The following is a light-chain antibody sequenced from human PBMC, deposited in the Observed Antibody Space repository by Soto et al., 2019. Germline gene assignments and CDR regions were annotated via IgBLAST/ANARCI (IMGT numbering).Light chain of an antibody. CDR3: QQYGGSLIT. J-gene: IGKJ5*01. CDR2: GAS. V-gene: IGKV3-20*01. CDR1: QSVSSS. Sequence: EIVLTQSPATLSLSPGERATLSCGASQSVSSSLAWYQQKTGQAPRLLISGASSRATGIPDRFSGSGSETDFTLTISRLEPEDFALYYCQQYGGSLITFGQGTRLEIK.